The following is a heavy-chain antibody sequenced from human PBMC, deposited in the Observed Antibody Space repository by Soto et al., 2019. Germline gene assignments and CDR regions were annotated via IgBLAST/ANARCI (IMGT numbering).Heavy chain of an antibody. CDR3: ARMRTTSNWFDP. V-gene: IGHV4-30-4*01. CDR2: IYYSGTT. Sequence: QVQLQESGPGLVKPSQTLSLTCTVSGGSISSGDYYWSWIRQPPGKGLEWIGYIYYSGTTHYTPSLRSLLTISLDTSKNQFSLELSSVTAADTAVYCCARMRTTSNWFDPWGQGTLVTVSS. D-gene: IGHD4-17*01. CDR1: GGSISSGDYY. J-gene: IGHJ5*02.